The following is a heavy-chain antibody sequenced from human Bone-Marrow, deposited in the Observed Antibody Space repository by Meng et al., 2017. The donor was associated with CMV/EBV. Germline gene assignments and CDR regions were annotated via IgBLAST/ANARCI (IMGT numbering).Heavy chain of an antibody. Sequence: CAASGFPLSGSTVPWVRQASGKGLEWVGRIRNKANSYATAYAASVKGRFTVSRDDSKNMAFLQMNNLKTEDTALYFCTSVSASWFDPWGQGTLVTVSS. J-gene: IGHJ5*02. CDR1: GFPLSGST. V-gene: IGHV3-73*01. CDR3: TSVSASWFDP. D-gene: IGHD5/OR15-5a*01. CDR2: IRNKANSYAT.